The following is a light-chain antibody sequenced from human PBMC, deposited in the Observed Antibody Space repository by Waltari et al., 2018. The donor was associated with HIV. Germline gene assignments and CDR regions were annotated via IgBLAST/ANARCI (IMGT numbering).Light chain of an antibody. J-gene: IGLJ1*01. CDR3: ECWDGALPRPV. CDR2: EDD. Sequence: QSVLTQPLSVSGAPGQRVEIPCSGSSSNVQINSVYWYQQFPVPAPKLVQHEDDQRPAGISGRFSGSRSGTSACLVISVLQVEDDADYYCECWDGALPRPVFGTGTTVTVL. V-gene: IGLV1-44*01. CDR1: SSNVQINS.